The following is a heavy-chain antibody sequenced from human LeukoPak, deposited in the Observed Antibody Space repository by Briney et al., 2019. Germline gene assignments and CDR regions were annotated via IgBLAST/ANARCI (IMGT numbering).Heavy chain of an antibody. J-gene: IGHJ4*02. D-gene: IGHD4-17*01. CDR3: AREQLRGGYDTFDY. CDR2: ISSSGSTI. Sequence: GGSLRLSCAASGFTFSSYEMNWVRQAPGKGLEWVSYISSSGSTIYYADSVKGRFTISRDNAKNSLYLQTNSLRAEDTAVYYCAREQLRGGYDTFDYWGQGTLVTVSS. V-gene: IGHV3-48*03. CDR1: GFTFSSYE.